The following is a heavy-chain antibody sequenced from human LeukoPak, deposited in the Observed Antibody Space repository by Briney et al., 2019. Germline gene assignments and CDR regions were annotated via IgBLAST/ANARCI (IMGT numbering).Heavy chain of an antibody. Sequence: SETLSLTCTVSGGSISSYYWSWIRQPPGKGLEWIGYIYYSGSTNYNPSLKSRVTILVDTSKNQFSLKLSSLTAADTAVYYCARDGRVDYGDYTFDYWGQGTQVTVSS. D-gene: IGHD4-17*01. V-gene: IGHV4-59*01. CDR3: ARDGRVDYGDYTFDY. J-gene: IGHJ4*02. CDR1: GGSISSYY. CDR2: IYYSGST.